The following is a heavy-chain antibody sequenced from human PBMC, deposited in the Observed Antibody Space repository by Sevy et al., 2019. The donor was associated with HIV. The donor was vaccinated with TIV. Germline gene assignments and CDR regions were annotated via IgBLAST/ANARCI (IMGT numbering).Heavy chain of an antibody. D-gene: IGHD2-15*01. CDR1: GFTFGPYA. CDR3: AREAGVVVVVAANQFDY. CDR2: IRGKPFGGTT. Sequence: GGSLRLSCAASGFTFGPYAMSWFRQAPGKGLEWVAFIRGKPFGGTTEYAASVKGRFTISRDDSKSIAYLDMNSLKIDDSAIYYCAREAGVVVVVAANQFDYWGLGTLVTVSS. V-gene: IGHV3-49*03. J-gene: IGHJ4*02.